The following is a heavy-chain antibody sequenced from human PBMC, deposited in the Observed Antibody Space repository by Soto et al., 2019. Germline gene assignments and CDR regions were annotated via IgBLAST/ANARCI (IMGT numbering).Heavy chain of an antibody. J-gene: IGHJ4*02. D-gene: IGHD3-3*01. CDR3: ARLKESFYPYYFDY. Sequence: SETLSLTCTVSGVSISSGGSYWSWIRQHPGKGLEWIGYIYYSGSTYYNPSLKSRVTISIDTSKNQFSLKLSSVTAADTAVYYCARLKESFYPYYFDYWGQGTLVTVSS. CDR2: IYYSGST. V-gene: IGHV4-31*03. CDR1: GVSISSGGSY.